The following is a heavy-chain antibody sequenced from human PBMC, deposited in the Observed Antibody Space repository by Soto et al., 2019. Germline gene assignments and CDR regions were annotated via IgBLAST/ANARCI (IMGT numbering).Heavy chain of an antibody. V-gene: IGHV1-18*04. J-gene: IGHJ4*02. D-gene: IGHD4-17*01. CDR3: DRPCGSYGDYAFPLQY. CDR2: ISAYTGNT. Sequence: QVHLVQSGAEVKKPGASVKVSCKASGYTFGGYGLAWVRQAPGQGLEWMGWISAYTGNTLYAQKFQDRLTMTTDTSTSTAYMELRSLRSDDTGVYFCDRPCGSYGDYAFPLQYWGQGTLVTVSS. CDR1: GYTFGGYG.